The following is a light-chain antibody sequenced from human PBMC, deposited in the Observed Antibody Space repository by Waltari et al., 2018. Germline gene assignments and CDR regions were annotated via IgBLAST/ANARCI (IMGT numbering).Light chain of an antibody. CDR3: QVWDSSSDHYI. V-gene: IGLV3-21*01. CDR1: NLGSKY. CDR2: YDS. Sequence: PPSVSVSPGQTARITCGGDNLGSKYVHWYQQKPAQAPVLVIYYDSDRPSGIPERFSGSKSGNTATLTISGVEAGDEADYYCQVWDSSSDHYIFGAGTRLTVL. J-gene: IGLJ1*01.